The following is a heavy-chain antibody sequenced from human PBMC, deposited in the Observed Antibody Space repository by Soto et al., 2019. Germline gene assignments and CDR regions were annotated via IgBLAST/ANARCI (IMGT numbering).Heavy chain of an antibody. J-gene: IGHJ4*02. D-gene: IGHD1-1*01. CDR2: SSNSGTFS. CDR3: ARSGDNYNRLDY. V-gene: IGHV3-11*06. Sequence: GGSLRLSSEGSGFTFTDYYISWIRQAPGKGLEWISYSSNSGTFSRDTDSVKVLFSISRDNTKYLLYLQMSSLRAEDTAVYYCARSGDNYNRLDYWGQRTPFTVSS. CDR1: GFTFTDYY.